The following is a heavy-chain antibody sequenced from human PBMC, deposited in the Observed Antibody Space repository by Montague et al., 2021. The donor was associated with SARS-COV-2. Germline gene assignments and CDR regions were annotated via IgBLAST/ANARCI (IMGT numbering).Heavy chain of an antibody. D-gene: IGHD6-19*01. V-gene: IGHV4-34*01. CDR2: INHSGST. CDR3: ARVSRQWLARPPHYDYFDY. J-gene: IGHJ4*02. CDR1: GGFFSGYY. Sequence: SETLSLTCAVYGGFFSGYYWSWIRQPPGKGLEWIGEINHSGSTNYNPSLKSRVTISVDTSKNQFSLKLSSVTAADTAVYYCARVSRQWLARPPHYDYFDYWGQGTLVTVSS.